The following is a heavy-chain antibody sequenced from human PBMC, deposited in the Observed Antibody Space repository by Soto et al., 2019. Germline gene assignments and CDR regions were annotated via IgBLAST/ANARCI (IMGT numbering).Heavy chain of an antibody. D-gene: IGHD3-22*01. Sequence: GGSLRLSCAASGFTFDDYAMHWVRQAPGKGLEWVSGISWNSGSIGYADSVKGRFTISRDNAKNSLYLQMNSLRAEDTALYYCAKDISPGYYDSSGQCGNAFDIWGQGTTVTVSS. CDR1: GFTFDDYA. J-gene: IGHJ3*02. CDR3: AKDISPGYYDSSGQCGNAFDI. CDR2: ISWNSGSI. V-gene: IGHV3-9*01.